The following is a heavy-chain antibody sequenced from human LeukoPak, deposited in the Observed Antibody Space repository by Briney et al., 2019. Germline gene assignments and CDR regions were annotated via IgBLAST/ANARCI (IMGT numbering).Heavy chain of an antibody. CDR2: ISSNGGST. Sequence: GGSLRLSCAASIFTFSTYAMNWVRQAPGKGLEYVSAISSNGGSTYYANSVKGRFTISRDNSKNTLYLQMGSLRAEDMAEYYCAGDRAAIVPGPRNAFDIWGQGTMVTVSS. J-gene: IGHJ3*02. D-gene: IGHD3-16*02. CDR1: IFTFSTYA. V-gene: IGHV3-64*01. CDR3: AGDRAAIVPGPRNAFDI.